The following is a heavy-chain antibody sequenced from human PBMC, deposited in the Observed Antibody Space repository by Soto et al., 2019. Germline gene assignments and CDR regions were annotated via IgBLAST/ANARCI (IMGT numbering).Heavy chain of an antibody. CDR1: GFTFSSYA. Sequence: EVQLFESGGGLVQPGESLRLSCAASGFTFSSYAMSWVRQAPGKGLAWVSVISGSDDSAYYADSVKGRFTISRDNSKNPLYLQMNSLRAENTAVYYCAKRSSSSTFDYWGQGTLVTASS. D-gene: IGHD6-6*01. J-gene: IGHJ4*02. CDR3: AKRSSSSTFDY. V-gene: IGHV3-23*01. CDR2: ISGSDDSA.